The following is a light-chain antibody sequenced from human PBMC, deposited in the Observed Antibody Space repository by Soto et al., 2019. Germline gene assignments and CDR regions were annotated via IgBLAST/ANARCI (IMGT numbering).Light chain of an antibody. J-gene: IGLJ2*01. Sequence: QPVLTQPPSVSGAPGQRVTISCTGSSSNIGAGYDVHWYQQLPGTAPKLLIYGNSNRPSGVPDRFSGSKSGTSASLAITGLQAEDEADYYCQSYDSSLSVVVFGGGPKLTVL. CDR3: QSYDSSLSVVV. CDR2: GNS. CDR1: SSNIGAGYD. V-gene: IGLV1-40*01.